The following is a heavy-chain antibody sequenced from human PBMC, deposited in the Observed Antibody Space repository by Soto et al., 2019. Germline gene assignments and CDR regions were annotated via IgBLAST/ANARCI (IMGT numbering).Heavy chain of an antibody. D-gene: IGHD1-20*01. CDR3: ARLVSRRWFDP. CDR1: GGSISSYY. V-gene: IGHV4-59*01. J-gene: IGHJ5*02. CDR2: IYYSGST. Sequence: PSETLSLTCTVSGGSISSYYWSWIRQPPGKGLEWIGYIYYSGSTNYNPSLKSRVTISVDTSKNQFSLKLSSVTAADTAVYYCARLVSRRWFDPWGQGTLVTVSS.